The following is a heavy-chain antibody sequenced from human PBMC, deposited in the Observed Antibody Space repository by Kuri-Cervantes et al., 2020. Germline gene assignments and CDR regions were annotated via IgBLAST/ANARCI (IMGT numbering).Heavy chain of an antibody. V-gene: IGHV1-2*04. J-gene: IGHJ6*02. D-gene: IGHD3-16*02. CDR3: ARDGYYDYVWGSYRSNYYYYGMDV. CDR1: GYTFTGYY. Sequence: ASVKVSCKASGYTFTGYYMHWVRQAPGQGLEWMGWINPNSGGTNYAQKFQGWVTMTRDTSISTAYMELSRLRAEDTAVYYCARDGYYDYVWGSYRSNYYYYGMDVWGQGTTVTVSS. CDR2: INPNSGGT.